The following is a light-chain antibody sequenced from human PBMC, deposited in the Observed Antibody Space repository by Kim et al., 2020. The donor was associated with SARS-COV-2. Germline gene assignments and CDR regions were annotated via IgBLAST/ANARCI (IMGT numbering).Light chain of an antibody. CDR2: GSS. V-gene: IGKV3-11*01. J-gene: IGKJ1*01. CDR1: QSVNTH. Sequence: EIVLTQSPATLSLSPGERATLYCRASQSVNTHLAWYQQKPGQAPRLLIYGSSKRATGIPARFSGSGSGTDFTLTISSLEPEDFAVYYCQQRNSWPPWTFGQGTKVDIK. CDR3: QQRNSWPPWT.